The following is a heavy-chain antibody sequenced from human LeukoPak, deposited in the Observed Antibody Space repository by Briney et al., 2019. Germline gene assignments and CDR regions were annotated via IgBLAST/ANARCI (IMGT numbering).Heavy chain of an antibody. CDR3: AKVKDYYYYAMDV. J-gene: IGHJ6*02. V-gene: IGHV3-23*01. CDR1: GITFCNYD. CDR2: IRDSGGST. Sequence: GGSLRLSCAASGITFCNYDMSWVRQAPGKGLEWVSAIRDSGGSTYYADSVKGRFTISRDNSKNTLYLQMNSLRAEDTAIYYCAKVKDYYYYAMDVWGLGTTVTVSS.